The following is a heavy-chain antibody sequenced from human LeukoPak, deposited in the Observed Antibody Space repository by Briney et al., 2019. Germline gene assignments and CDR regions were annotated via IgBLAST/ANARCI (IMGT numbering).Heavy chain of an antibody. Sequence: GGSLRLSCAASGFTFNLYAMHRVRRAPGKGLEWVAVTSFTGSGTYYADSVRGRFTISRDNSKNTLYLQMNSLRAEDTAVYYCARMGGSGDLFDYWGQGTLVTVSS. CDR3: ARMGGSGDLFDY. CDR2: TSFTGSGT. V-gene: IGHV3-30-3*01. D-gene: IGHD5-12*01. J-gene: IGHJ4*02. CDR1: GFTFNLYA.